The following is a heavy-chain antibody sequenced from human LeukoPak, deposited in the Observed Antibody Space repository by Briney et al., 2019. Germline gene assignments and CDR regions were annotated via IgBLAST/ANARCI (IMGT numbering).Heavy chain of an antibody. CDR3: TRAPDYGDYVFWYYFDY. D-gene: IGHD4-17*01. CDR2: IRSKAYGGTT. J-gene: IGHJ4*02. Sequence: PGGSLRLSCAASGFTFSSYAMSWFRQAPGKGLEWVGFIRSKAYGGTTEYAASVKGRFTISRDDSKNIAYLQMNSLKTEDTAVYYCTRAPDYGDYVFWYYFDYWGQGTLVTVSS. CDR1: GFTFSSYA. V-gene: IGHV3-49*03.